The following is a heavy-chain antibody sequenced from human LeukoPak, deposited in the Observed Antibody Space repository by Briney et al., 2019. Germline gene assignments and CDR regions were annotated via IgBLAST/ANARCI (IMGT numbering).Heavy chain of an antibody. CDR3: AREIAGPYCSSTGCYTPSDYYYGMDV. D-gene: IGHD2-2*02. CDR2: IIPIFGTA. CDR1: GGTFSSYA. Sequence: SVKVSCKASGGTFSSYAISWVRQAPGQGLEWMGGIIPIFGTANYAQKFQGRVTITADESTSTAYMELSSLRSEDTAVYYCAREIAGPYCSSTGCYTPSDYYYGMDVWSQGTTVTVSS. V-gene: IGHV1-69*13. J-gene: IGHJ6*02.